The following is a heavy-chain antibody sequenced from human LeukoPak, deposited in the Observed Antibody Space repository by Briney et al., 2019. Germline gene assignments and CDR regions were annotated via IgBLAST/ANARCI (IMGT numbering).Heavy chain of an antibody. CDR2: IYSGGKT. V-gene: IGHV3-53*01. J-gene: IGHJ4*02. CDR3: TRDRSYFDY. Sequence: GGSLRLSCVVSGFTFSNYWMSWVRQAPGKGLEWVSVIYSGGKTYYTDSVKGRFTISRDNSKNTVYLQMNSLKAEDTAVYYCTRDRSYFDYWGQGTVVTVSS. CDR1: GFTFSNYW.